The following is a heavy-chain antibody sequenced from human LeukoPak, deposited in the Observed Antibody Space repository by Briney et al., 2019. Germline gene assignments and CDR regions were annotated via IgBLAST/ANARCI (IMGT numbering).Heavy chain of an antibody. D-gene: IGHD5-24*01. V-gene: IGHV4-30-4*01. J-gene: IGHJ4*02. CDR1: GGSISSGDYY. CDR2: IYYSGST. CDR3: ARATWPLTAVFDY. Sequence: SETLSLTCTVSGGSISSGDYYWSWIRQPPGKGLEWIGYIYYSGSTYYNPSLKSRVTISVDTSKNQFSLKLSSVTAADTAVYYCARATWPLTAVFDYWGQGILVTVSS.